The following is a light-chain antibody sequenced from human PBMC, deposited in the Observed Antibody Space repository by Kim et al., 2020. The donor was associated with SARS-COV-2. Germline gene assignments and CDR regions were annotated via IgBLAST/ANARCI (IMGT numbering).Light chain of an antibody. V-gene: IGLV3-19*01. J-gene: IGLJ2*01. CDR3: QSRDSGGELL. CDR1: SLRSFY. CDR2: GRN. Sequence: SSELTQDPAVSVALGQTVRITCQGDSLRSFYATWYQQRPRQAPVLVIYGRNNRPSGIPDRFSGSSSGNTASLTISGAQAEDEADFYCQSRDSGGELLFGGGTKLTVL.